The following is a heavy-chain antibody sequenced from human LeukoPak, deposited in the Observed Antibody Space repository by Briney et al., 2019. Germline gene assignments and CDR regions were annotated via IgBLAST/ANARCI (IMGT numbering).Heavy chain of an antibody. J-gene: IGHJ4*02. Sequence: ASVKVSCKASGYTFTSYDINWVLQATGQGLEWMGWMNPNSGNTGYAQKFQGRVTMTRNTSISTAYMEVSSLRSEDTAVYYCARKYLSGSGKPHFDYWGQGTLVTVSS. V-gene: IGHV1-8*01. CDR3: ARKYLSGSGKPHFDY. D-gene: IGHD3-10*01. CDR2: MNPNSGNT. CDR1: GYTFTSYD.